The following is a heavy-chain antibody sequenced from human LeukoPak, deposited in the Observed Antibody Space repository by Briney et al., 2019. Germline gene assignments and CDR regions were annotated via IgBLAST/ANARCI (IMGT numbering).Heavy chain of an antibody. CDR2: ISYDGSNK. Sequence: GGSLRLSCAASGFTFSSYAMHWVRQAPGKGLEWVAVISYDGSNKYYADSVKGRFTISRDNSKNTLYLQMNSLRAEDTAVYYCARALPLFYSGTPGSSWGQGTLVTVSS. D-gene: IGHD1-26*01. J-gene: IGHJ5*02. CDR1: GFTFSSYA. CDR3: ARALPLFYSGTPGSS. V-gene: IGHV3-30-3*01.